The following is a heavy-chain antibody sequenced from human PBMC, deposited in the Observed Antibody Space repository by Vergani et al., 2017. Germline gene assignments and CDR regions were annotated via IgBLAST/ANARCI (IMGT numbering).Heavy chain of an antibody. Sequence: EVQLVESGGGLVQPGGSLRLSCAASGFTFSSYSMNWVRQAPGKGLEWVSYISSSSSTIYYADSVKGRFTISRDNAKNSLYLKMNSLRAEDTAVYYCARALWDYYYYGMDVWGQGTTVTVSS. CDR1: GFTFSSYS. V-gene: IGHV3-48*04. D-gene: IGHD1-26*01. CDR3: ARALWDYYYYGMDV. J-gene: IGHJ6*02. CDR2: ISSSSSTI.